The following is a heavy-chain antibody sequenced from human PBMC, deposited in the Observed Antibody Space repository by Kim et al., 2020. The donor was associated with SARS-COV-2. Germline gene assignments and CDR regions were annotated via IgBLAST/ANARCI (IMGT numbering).Heavy chain of an antibody. V-gene: IGHV3-23*05. CDR3: AKGNSYSYYYMDV. Sequence: YVDSVKGRFTISRDNSKNTLYLQMNSLRAEDTAIYYCAKGNSYSYYYMDVWGKGTTVTVSS. J-gene: IGHJ6*03. D-gene: IGHD1-1*01.